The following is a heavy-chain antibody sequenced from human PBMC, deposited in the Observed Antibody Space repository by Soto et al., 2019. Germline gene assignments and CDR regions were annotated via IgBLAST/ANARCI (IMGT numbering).Heavy chain of an antibody. CDR3: ARGGVDYYDSSGYYFSPYYFDY. D-gene: IGHD3-22*01. J-gene: IGHJ4*02. CDR1: GGSISSGGYS. CDR2: IYHSGST. Sequence: SETLSLTCAVSGGSISSGGYSWSWIRQPPGEGLEWIGYIYHSGSTYYNPSLKSRVTISVDRSKNQFSLKLSSVTAADTAVYYCARGGVDYYDSSGYYFSPYYFDYWGQGTLVTVSS. V-gene: IGHV4-30-2*01.